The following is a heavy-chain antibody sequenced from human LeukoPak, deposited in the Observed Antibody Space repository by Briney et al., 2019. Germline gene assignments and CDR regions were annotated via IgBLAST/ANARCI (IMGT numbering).Heavy chain of an antibody. CDR1: GYTFTSYG. Sequence: ASVKVSCKASGYTFTSYGISWVRQAPGQGLEWMGSINTNTGNPTYVQGFAGRFVFSLDTSVSTAYLQISSLKAEDTAVYYCARLSAGSFDYWGQGTLVTVSS. V-gene: IGHV7-4-1*02. CDR2: INTNTGNP. J-gene: IGHJ4*02. CDR3: ARLSAGSFDY.